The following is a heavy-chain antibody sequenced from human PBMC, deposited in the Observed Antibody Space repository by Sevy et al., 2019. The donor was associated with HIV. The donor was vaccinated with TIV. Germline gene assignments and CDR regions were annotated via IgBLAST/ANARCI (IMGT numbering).Heavy chain of an antibody. CDR1: GFILSSYG. D-gene: IGHD3-3*02. CDR3: AKELKLAPGEGAFDY. Sequence: GGSLRLSCAASGFILSSYGMHWVRQPPGKGLEWLAFIRYDGSNKYYADSVKGRFTISRDNDKNTLNLQMNSLRGEDTARDYCAKELKLAPGEGAFDYWGQGTMVTVSS. J-gene: IGHJ4*03. V-gene: IGHV3-30*02. CDR2: IRYDGSNK.